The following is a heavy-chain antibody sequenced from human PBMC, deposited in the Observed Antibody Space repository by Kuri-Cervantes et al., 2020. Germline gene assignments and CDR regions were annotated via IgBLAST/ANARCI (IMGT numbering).Heavy chain of an antibody. Sequence: ASVKVSCKASGYTFTSYGISWMRQAPGQGPEWMGWISAYNGNTNYAQNVQGRVIMTTDTSTSTVYMELRSLRSDDTAVYYCARDSDSSGYRHSNAFDIWGQGTMVTVSS. J-gene: IGHJ3*02. V-gene: IGHV1-18*01. CDR2: ISAYNGNT. CDR3: ARDSDSSGYRHSNAFDI. D-gene: IGHD3-22*01. CDR1: GYTFTSYG.